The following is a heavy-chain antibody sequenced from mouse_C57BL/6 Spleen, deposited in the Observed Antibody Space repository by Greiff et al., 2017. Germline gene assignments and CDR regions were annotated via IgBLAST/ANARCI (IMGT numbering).Heavy chain of an antibody. Sequence: VQLQQSGAELVKPGASVKISCKASGYAFSSYWMNGVKQRPGKGLEWIGQIYPGDGDTNYNGKFKGKATLTADKASSTAYMQLSSLTSEDSAVYFCARERAYWGQGTLVTVSA. J-gene: IGHJ3*01. CDR3: ARERAY. CDR2: IYPGDGDT. CDR1: GYAFSSYW. V-gene: IGHV1-80*01.